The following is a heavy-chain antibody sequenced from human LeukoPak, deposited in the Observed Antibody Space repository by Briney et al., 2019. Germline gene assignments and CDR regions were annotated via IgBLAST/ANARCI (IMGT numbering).Heavy chain of an antibody. J-gene: IGHJ6*02. CDR2: IYYSGST. CDR1: GGSISSGDYY. CDR3: ARDGGLGHCSSTSCPGDGMDV. D-gene: IGHD2-2*03. V-gene: IGHV4-30-4*01. Sequence: PSQTLSLICTVSGGSISSGDYYWSWLRQPPGKDLEWIGYIYYSGSTYYNPSLKSRVTISVDKSKNQFSLKLSSVTAADTAVYYCARDGGLGHCSSTSCPGDGMDVWGQGTTVTVSS.